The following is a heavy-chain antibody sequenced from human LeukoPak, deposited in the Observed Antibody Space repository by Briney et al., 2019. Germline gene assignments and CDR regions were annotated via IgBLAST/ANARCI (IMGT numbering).Heavy chain of an antibody. CDR2: ISGSAGST. Sequence: PGKSLRLSCAVSGXTFSYYAMHWVRQAPGKGLEWVSTISGSAGSTYYADSVKGRFTISRDNSKNTLYLQMNSLRGEDTALYWCAKGQVDTAVIHWGQGTLVTVSS. D-gene: IGHD5-18*01. CDR1: GXTFSYYA. J-gene: IGHJ4*02. V-gene: IGHV3-23*01. CDR3: AKGQVDTAVIH.